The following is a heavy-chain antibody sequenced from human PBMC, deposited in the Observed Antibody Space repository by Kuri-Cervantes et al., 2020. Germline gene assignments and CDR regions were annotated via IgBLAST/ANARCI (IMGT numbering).Heavy chain of an antibody. CDR3: AKARYGIGGEFDC. V-gene: IGHV3-30*18. D-gene: IGHD3-16*01. J-gene: IGHJ4*02. CDR2: ISNDGSNI. Sequence: GESLKISCAASGFTFSSYGMHWVRQAPGKGLEWVAIISNDGSNIYYADSVKGRFTISRDNSKSMMYLQINSLGAEDTAVYFCAKARYGIGGEFDCWGQGTLVTVSS. CDR1: GFTFSSYG.